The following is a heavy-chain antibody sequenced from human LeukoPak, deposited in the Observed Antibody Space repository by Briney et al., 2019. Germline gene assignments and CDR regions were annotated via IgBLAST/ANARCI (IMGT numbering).Heavy chain of an antibody. CDR1: GYTFTCYY. V-gene: IGHV1-2*02. Sequence: ASGKVSCKASGYTFTCYYMHWLRRAAGQGLEWMGWINPNSGGTNYAQKFQGRVTMTRDTSISTAYMELSRLRSDDTAVYYCARGFRGLTWTDVGFDYWGQGTLVTVSS. J-gene: IGHJ4*02. CDR3: ARGFRGLTWTDVGFDY. D-gene: IGHD1-1*01. CDR2: INPNSGGT.